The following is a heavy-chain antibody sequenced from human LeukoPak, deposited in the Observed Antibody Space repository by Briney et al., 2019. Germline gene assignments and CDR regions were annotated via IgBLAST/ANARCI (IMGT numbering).Heavy chain of an antibody. CDR2: ISSDGSST. J-gene: IGHJ6*03. D-gene: IGHD6-19*01. CDR3: VRGVDGHSSGRRIYYYYMDV. V-gene: IGHV3-74*01. Sequence: GGSLRLSCAASGFTFDDYAMHWVRQAPGKGLVWVSRISSDGSSTIYADSVRGRFTISRDNAKNTVYLEMSGLRAEDTAVYYCVRGVDGHSSGRRIYYYYMDVWGKGTTVTVSS. CDR1: GFTFDDYA.